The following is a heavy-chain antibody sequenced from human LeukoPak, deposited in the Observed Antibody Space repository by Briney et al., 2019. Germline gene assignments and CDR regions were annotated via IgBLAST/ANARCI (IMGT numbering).Heavy chain of an antibody. CDR3: ARETVSSRDGYSKY. CDR2: INHSGST. Sequence: MASETLSLTCAVYGGSFSGYYWSWIRQPPGKGLEWIREINHSGSTNYNPSLKSRVTISVDTSKNQFSLKLSSVTAADTAVYYCARETVSSRDGYSKYWGQGTLVTVSS. CDR1: GGSFSGYY. J-gene: IGHJ4*02. D-gene: IGHD5-24*01. V-gene: IGHV4-34*01.